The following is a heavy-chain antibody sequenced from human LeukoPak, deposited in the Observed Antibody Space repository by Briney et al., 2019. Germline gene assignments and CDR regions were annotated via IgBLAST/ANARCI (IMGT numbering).Heavy chain of an antibody. J-gene: IGHJ5*02. CDR2: IIPILGIA. CDR3: ARDRMITFGGVIVTNWFDP. Sequence: GSSVKVSCKASGGTFSSYTISWVRQAPGQGLEWMGRIIPILGIANYAQKFQGRVTITADKSTSTAYMELSSLRSEDTAVYYCARDRMITFGGVIVTNWFDPWGQGTLVTVSS. V-gene: IGHV1-69*04. D-gene: IGHD3-16*02. CDR1: GGTFSSYT.